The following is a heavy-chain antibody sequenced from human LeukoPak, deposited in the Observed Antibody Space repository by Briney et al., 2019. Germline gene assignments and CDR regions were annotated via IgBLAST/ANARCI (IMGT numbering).Heavy chain of an antibody. CDR3: AGFSIFGVVTYYYYMDV. CDR1: GGSFSGYY. Sequence: PSETLSLTCAVYGGSFSGYYWSWIRQPPGKGLGWIGEINHSGSTNYNPSLKSRVTISVDTSKNQFSLKLSSVTAADTAVYYCAGFSIFGVVTYYYYMDVWGKGTTVTVSS. CDR2: INHSGST. D-gene: IGHD3-3*02. V-gene: IGHV4-34*01. J-gene: IGHJ6*03.